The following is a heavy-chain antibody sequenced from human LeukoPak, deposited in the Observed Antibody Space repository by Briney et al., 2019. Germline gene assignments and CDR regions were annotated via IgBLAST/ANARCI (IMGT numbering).Heavy chain of an antibody. CDR2: IIPIFGTA. CDR1: GGTFSSYA. V-gene: IGHV1-69*13. D-gene: IGHD3-3*01. CDR3: AREPPYDFWGGNRGGGGMDV. J-gene: IGHJ6*02. Sequence: SVKVSCKASGGTFSSYAISWVRQAPGQGLEWMGGIIPIFGTANYAQKFQGRVTITADESTSTAYMELSSLRSEDTAVYYCAREPPYDFWGGNRGGGGMDVWGQGTTVTVSS.